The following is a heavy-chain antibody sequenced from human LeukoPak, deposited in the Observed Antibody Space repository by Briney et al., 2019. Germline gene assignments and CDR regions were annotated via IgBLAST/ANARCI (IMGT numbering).Heavy chain of an antibody. Sequence: ASVKVSCKVSGYTLTELSMHWVRQAPGKGLEWMGGFDPEDGETFYAQKFQGRVTMTEDTSTDTAYMELSRLRADDTAVYYCARDQLYCSGGYCYKDYWGQGTLVTVSS. CDR1: GYTLTELS. CDR2: FDPEDGET. J-gene: IGHJ4*02. CDR3: ARDQLYCSGGYCYKDY. V-gene: IGHV1-24*01. D-gene: IGHD2-15*01.